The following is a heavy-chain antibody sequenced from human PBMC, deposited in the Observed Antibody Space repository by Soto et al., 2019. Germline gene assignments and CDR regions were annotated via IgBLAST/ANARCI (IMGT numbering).Heavy chain of an antibody. Sequence: QVQLQESGPGLVKPSETLSVTCPVSGGSFSSYYWSWIRQPPGKGPEWIGYISYSGNTDYNPSLKSRATISVDTSKNQFSLKVTSVTAADTAVYYCARDRAVSASSSYYWYFDLWGRGTLVTVSS. CDR2: ISYSGNT. CDR1: GGSFSSYY. J-gene: IGHJ2*01. V-gene: IGHV4-59*01. D-gene: IGHD6-6*01. CDR3: ARDRAVSASSSYYWYFDL.